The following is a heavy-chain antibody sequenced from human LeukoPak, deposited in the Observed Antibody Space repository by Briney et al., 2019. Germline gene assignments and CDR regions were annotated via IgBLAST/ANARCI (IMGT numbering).Heavy chain of an antibody. CDR2: MNPNSGNT. CDR1: GYTFTSYD. D-gene: IGHD2-2*01. V-gene: IGHV1-8*01. Sequence: ASVKIFCKASGYTFTSYDINWVRQATGQGLEWMGWMNPNSGNTGYAQKFQRRVTMTRNTSISTAYMELSSLRSEDTAVYYCARRLPRGVVVPAAIDWFDPWGQGTLVTVSS. CDR3: ARRLPRGVVVPAAIDWFDP. J-gene: IGHJ5*02.